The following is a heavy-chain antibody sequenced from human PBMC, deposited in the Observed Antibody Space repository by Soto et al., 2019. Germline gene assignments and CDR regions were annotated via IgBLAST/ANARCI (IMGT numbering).Heavy chain of an antibody. CDR2: IWYDGSNK. CDR3: AKGYSGSYYGVSDP. D-gene: IGHD1-26*01. J-gene: IGHJ5*02. V-gene: IGHV3-33*06. CDR1: GFTFSTYA. Sequence: PGGSLRLSCAASGFTFSTYAMQWVRQAPGKGLEWVAVIWYDGSNKYYGDSVKGRFTISRDNSKNTLYLQMNSLRLEDTAIYYCAKGYSGSYYGVSDPWGQGTLVTVSS.